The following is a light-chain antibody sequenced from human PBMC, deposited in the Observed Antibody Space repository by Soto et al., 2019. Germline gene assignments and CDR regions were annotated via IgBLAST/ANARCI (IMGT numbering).Light chain of an antibody. V-gene: IGKV3-15*01. CDR1: QSVSSS. Sequence: EIVMTQSPATLSVSPGERATLSCRASQSVSSSLAWYQQKPGQAPRLLIYGASTRATGFPARFSGSGSGTEFNLTISSLQSEDFAVYYCQQYHNWPRTFGQGTKVDI. CDR2: GAS. CDR3: QQYHNWPRT. J-gene: IGKJ1*01.